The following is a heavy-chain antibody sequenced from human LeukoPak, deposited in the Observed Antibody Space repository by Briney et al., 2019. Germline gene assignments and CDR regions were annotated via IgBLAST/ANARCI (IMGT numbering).Heavy chain of an antibody. CDR3: ARHGGQQLVLVY. J-gene: IGHJ4*02. Sequence: SETLSLTCTVSGGSISSYYWGWIRQPPGKGLEWIGSIYYSGSTYYNPSLKSRVTISVDTSKNQFSLKLSSVTAADTAVYYCARHGGQQLVLVYWGQGTLVTVSS. CDR2: IYYSGST. D-gene: IGHD6-6*01. V-gene: IGHV4-39*01. CDR1: GGSISSYY.